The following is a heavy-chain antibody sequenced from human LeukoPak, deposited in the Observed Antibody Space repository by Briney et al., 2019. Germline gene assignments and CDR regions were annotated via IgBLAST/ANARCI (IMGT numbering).Heavy chain of an antibody. CDR3: ARDRGITIFGMFDP. V-gene: IGHV4-39*07. CDR2: IYYSGST. Sequence: SETLSLTCTVSGGPISSSSYYWGWIRQPPGKGLEWIGSIYYSGSTYYNPSLKSRVTISVDTSKNQFSLKLSSVTAADTAVYYCARDRGITIFGMFDPWGQGTLVTVSS. J-gene: IGHJ5*02. CDR1: GGPISSSSYY. D-gene: IGHD3-3*01.